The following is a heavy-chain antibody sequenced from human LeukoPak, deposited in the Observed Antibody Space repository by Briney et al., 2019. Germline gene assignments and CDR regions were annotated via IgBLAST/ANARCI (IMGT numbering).Heavy chain of an antibody. V-gene: IGHV4-59*08. CDR2: IYYSGST. J-gene: IGHJ4*02. Sequence: SETLSLTCTVSGGSISSYYWSWIRQPPGKGLEWIGYIYYSGSTNYNPSLKSRDTISVDTSKNQFSLKLSSVTAADTAVYYCARHTTSTVTFDYWGQGTLVTVSS. CDR1: GGSISSYY. D-gene: IGHD4-17*01. CDR3: ARHTTSTVTFDY.